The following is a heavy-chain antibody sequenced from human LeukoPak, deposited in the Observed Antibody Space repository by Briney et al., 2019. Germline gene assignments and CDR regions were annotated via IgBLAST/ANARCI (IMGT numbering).Heavy chain of an antibody. D-gene: IGHD3-9*01. J-gene: IGHJ4*02. CDR1: GYTFTSYG. V-gene: IGHV1-18*01. CDR3: ARDRDHYDILTGYYSGLLY. CDR2: ISAYNGNT. Sequence: ASVKVSCKASGYTFTSYGISWVRQAPGQGLEWMGWISAYNGNTNYAQKLQGRVTMTTDTSTSTAYMELRSLRSDDTAVYYCARDRDHYDILTGYYSGLLYWGQGTLVTVSS.